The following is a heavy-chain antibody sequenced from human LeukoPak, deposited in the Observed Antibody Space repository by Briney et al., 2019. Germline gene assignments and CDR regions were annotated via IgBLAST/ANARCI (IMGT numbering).Heavy chain of an antibody. CDR1: GGSFSGYY. CDR2: INHSGST. J-gene: IGHJ4*02. CDR3: AREAAGQKYYFDY. V-gene: IGHV4-34*01. Sequence: PSETLSLTCAVYGGSFSGYYWSWIRQPPGKGLEWIGEINHSGSTNYNPSLKSRVTISVDTPKNQFSLQLNSVTPEDTAVYYCAREAAGQKYYFDYWGQGTLVTVSS. D-gene: IGHD6-13*01.